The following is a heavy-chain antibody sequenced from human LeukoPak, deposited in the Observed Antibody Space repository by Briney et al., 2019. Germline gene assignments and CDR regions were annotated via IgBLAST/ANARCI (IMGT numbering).Heavy chain of an antibody. Sequence: SETLSLTCSVSGGSISNNNYYWGWIRQPPGKGLGWIGSIFYTGSTNYNPSLKSRVTMSVDTSKNQFSLKVSSVTAADTAVYYCARVFDSGSQAYFYYMDVWGKGTTVTISS. CDR3: ARVFDSGSQAYFYYMDV. V-gene: IGHV4-39*07. CDR2: IFYTGST. CDR1: GGSISNNNYY. J-gene: IGHJ6*03. D-gene: IGHD3-10*01.